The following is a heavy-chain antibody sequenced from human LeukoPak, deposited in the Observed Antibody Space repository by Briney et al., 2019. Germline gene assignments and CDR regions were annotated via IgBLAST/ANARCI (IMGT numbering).Heavy chain of an antibody. CDR2: IKQDGSEK. D-gene: IGHD2-15*01. V-gene: IGHV3-7*03. Sequence: GGSLRLSYAASGFTFSNYWMSWVRQAPGKGLEWVANIKQDGSEKYYVDSVKGRFTISRDNAKNSLYLQMNSLRAEDTAVYYCARDHGRYCSGGSCYFGGFFEYWGQGTLGTVSS. CDR3: ARDHGRYCSGGSCYFGGFFEY. J-gene: IGHJ4*02. CDR1: GFTFSNYW.